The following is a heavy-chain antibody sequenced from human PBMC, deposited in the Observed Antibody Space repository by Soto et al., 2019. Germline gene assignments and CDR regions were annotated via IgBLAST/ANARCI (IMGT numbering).Heavy chain of an antibody. Sequence: GGSLRLSCAASGFTFSSYEMNWVRQAPGKGLEWVSYISSSGSTIYYADSVKGRFTISRDNAKNSLYLQMNSLRAEDTAVYYCAREGWLALDYWGQGTLVTVSS. D-gene: IGHD6-19*01. CDR2: ISSSGSTI. CDR3: AREGWLALDY. V-gene: IGHV3-48*03. J-gene: IGHJ4*02. CDR1: GFTFSSYE.